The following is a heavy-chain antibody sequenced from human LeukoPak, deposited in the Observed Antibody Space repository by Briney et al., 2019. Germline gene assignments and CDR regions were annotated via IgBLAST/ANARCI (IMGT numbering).Heavy chain of an antibody. D-gene: IGHD3-22*01. CDR3: ARGQWLPVFDF. CDR1: GGFNTHYY. J-gene: IGHJ4*02. Sequence: PSETLSLTCSVSGGFNTHYYWSWIRQPPGKGLEWIGYFYHGGSTNYNPSLKSRVTISVDTSKNHFSLKLSSVTAADTAVYYCARGQWLPVFDFWGQGTLVTVSS. V-gene: IGHV4-59*01. CDR2: FYHGGST.